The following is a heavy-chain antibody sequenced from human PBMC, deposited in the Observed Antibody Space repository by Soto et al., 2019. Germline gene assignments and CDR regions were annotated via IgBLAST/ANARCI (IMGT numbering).Heavy chain of an antibody. CDR1: GDSLDGYY. V-gene: IGHV1-2*02. CDR2: IFPKSGGT. J-gene: IGHJ6*02. Sequence: GSVKVSCKASGDSLDGYYIHWVRQTPGQGLGWMGWIFPKSGGTRLQRRFQGRVSMTSESSTGPVHLDVTSLEFDDTAVYYCAREGMFHFEAKDYYPSTYGLDFWGQGTTVTISS. D-gene: IGHD3-10*01. CDR3: AREGMFHFEAKDYYPSTYGLDF.